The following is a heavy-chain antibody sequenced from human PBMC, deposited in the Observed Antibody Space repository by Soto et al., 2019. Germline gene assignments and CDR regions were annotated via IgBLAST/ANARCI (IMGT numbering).Heavy chain of an antibody. CDR3: ARDGGCRDGYKVGCNWFDP. D-gene: IGHD5-12*01. CDR1: GFTFSSYG. CDR2: IWYDGSNK. V-gene: IGHV3-33*01. J-gene: IGHJ5*02. Sequence: QVQLVESGGGVVQPGRSLRLSCAASGFTFSSYGMHWVRQAPGTGLEWVAGIWYDGSNKYYADSVKGRFTISRDNSKNTMYLNMTSLGAEGTAVYYCARDGGCRDGYKVGCNWFDPWGQGTLVTVSS.